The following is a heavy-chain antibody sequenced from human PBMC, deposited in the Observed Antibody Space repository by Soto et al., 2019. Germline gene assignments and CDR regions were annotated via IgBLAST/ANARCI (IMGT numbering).Heavy chain of an antibody. CDR1: GFTFSSYD. CDR2: IGTAGDT. J-gene: IGHJ6*02. Sequence: EVQLVESGGGLVQPGGSLRLSCAASGFTFSSYDMHWVRQATGKGLEWVSSIGTAGDTHYPDSVKGRFTISRENAKNSLFLQMNSLRAEDTAVYYCARVPFEVRNHHYYYYYGMDVWGQGTTVTVSS. CDR3: ARVPFEVRNHHYYYYYGMDV. D-gene: IGHD3-10*01. V-gene: IGHV3-13*01.